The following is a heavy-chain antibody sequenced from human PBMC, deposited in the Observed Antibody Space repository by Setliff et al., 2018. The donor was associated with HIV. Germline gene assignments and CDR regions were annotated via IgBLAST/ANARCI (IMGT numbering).Heavy chain of an antibody. CDR1: DDPISIYY. Sequence: LSLTCGVSDDPISIYYWTWIRQPAGKGLEWIGRMYISGSTNYNPSLKSRVTMSVDTSRKQFSLKLTSVTAADTAVYYCARDDSVWGGNNWFETWGQGTLVTVSS. J-gene: IGHJ5*02. CDR2: MYISGST. CDR3: ARDDSVWGGNNWFET. V-gene: IGHV4-4*07. D-gene: IGHD3-16*01.